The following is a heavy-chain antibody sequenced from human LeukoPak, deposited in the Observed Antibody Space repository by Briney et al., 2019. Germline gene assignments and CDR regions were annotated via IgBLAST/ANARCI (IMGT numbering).Heavy chain of an antibody. CDR1: GYIFTGYY. D-gene: IGHD3-22*01. Sequence: ASVKVSCKASGYIFTGYYMHWVRQAPGQGLEWMGWINPNSGGTNYAHKFQGRVTMTRDTSISTAYMELSRLRSDDTAVYYCARDSYYDSSGYYSSEYFQHWGQGTLVTVSS. CDR2: INPNSGGT. CDR3: ARDSYYDSSGYYSSEYFQH. J-gene: IGHJ1*01. V-gene: IGHV1-2*07.